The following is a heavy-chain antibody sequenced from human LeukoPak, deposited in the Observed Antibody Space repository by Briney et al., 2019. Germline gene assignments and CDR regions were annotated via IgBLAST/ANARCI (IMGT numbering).Heavy chain of an antibody. Sequence: GGSLRLSCAASGFAVSTNYMTWVRQAPGKGLEWVSLIYAGETTSYADSVKDRFSISRDTPRNTLYLEMNSLRVKDTAVYYCARGISGDAFDIWGQGTRVTVSS. J-gene: IGHJ3*02. CDR1: GFAVSTNY. CDR2: IYAGETT. V-gene: IGHV3-66*01. CDR3: ARGISGDAFDI.